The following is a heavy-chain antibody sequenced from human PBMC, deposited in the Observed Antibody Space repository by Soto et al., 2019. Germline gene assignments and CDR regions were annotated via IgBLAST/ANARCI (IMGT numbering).Heavy chain of an antibody. D-gene: IGHD3-22*01. Sequence: QVQLVQSGTEVKKPGSSVKVSCKTSEGTFSSFPIAWVRQAPGQGLEWVGGIIPVLGAPSYAQTFQGRVTITADESTIAAYLELSSLRSDDTAVYFCARDRHYENHTFYYLKYYFDYWGQGTLVTVSS. V-gene: IGHV1-69*01. CDR1: EGTFSSFP. CDR2: IIPVLGAP. CDR3: ARDRHYENHTFYYLKYYFDY. J-gene: IGHJ4*02.